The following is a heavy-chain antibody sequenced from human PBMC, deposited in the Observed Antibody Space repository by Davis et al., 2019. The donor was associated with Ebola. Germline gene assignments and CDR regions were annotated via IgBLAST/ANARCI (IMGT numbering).Heavy chain of an antibody. D-gene: IGHD5-18*01. J-gene: IGHJ4*02. CDR2: ISSNGGST. V-gene: IGHV3-64*04. CDR3: ARGTALGY. CDR1: GFTFSSYA. Sequence: GESLKISCSASGFTFSSYAMHWVRQAPGKGLEYVSAISSNGGSTYYADSVKGQFTTSRDNSKNTLYLQMNSLRAEDTAVYYCARGTALGYWGQGTLVTVSS.